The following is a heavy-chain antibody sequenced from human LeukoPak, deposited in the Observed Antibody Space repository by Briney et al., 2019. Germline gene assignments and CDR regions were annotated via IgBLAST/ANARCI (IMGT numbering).Heavy chain of an antibody. V-gene: IGHV3-23*01. D-gene: IGHD6-19*01. CDR2: ISGSGGST. CDR1: GFTFSSYA. Sequence: GGSLRLSCAASGFTFSSYAMSWVRQASGKGLEWVSAISGSGGSTYYADSVKGRFTISRDNSKNMLYLQMNSLRAEDTAVYYCAKDRSGWTHDYFDYWGQGTLVTVSS. J-gene: IGHJ4*02. CDR3: AKDRSGWTHDYFDY.